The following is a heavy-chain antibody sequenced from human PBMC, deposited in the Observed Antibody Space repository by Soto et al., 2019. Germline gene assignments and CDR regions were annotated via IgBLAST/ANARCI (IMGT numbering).Heavy chain of an antibody. D-gene: IGHD2-15*01. CDR1: GFTLSEVS. Sequence: ASVKVSCKVSGFTLSEVSIHWVRQTPGKGLEWMGGFDPENDETSYAQKFQGRVTLTEDTSTDTAYLELSSLRSEDTAIYYCVIAAYCSGATCYSDYNWFDPWGQGTLVTVSS. V-gene: IGHV1-24*01. J-gene: IGHJ5*02. CDR3: VIAAYCSGATCYSDYNWFDP. CDR2: FDPENDET.